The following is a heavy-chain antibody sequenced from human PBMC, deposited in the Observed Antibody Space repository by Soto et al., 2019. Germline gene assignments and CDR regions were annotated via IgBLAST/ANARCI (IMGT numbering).Heavy chain of an antibody. V-gene: IGHV1-69*04. CDR1: GGTFSSYT. Sequence: ASVKVSCKASGGTFSSYTISWVRQAPGQGLEWMGRIIPILGIANYAQKFQGRVTITADKSTSTAYMELSSLRSEDTAVYYCARDSSRGYYYYYYYYMDVWGKGTTVTVSS. CDR2: IIPILGIA. D-gene: IGHD5-12*01. CDR3: ARDSSRGYYYYYYYYMDV. J-gene: IGHJ6*03.